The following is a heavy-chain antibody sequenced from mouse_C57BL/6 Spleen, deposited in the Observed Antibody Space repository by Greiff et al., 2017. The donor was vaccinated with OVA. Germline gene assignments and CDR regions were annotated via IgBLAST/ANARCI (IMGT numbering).Heavy chain of an antibody. CDR2: IDPEDGET. V-gene: IGHV14-2*01. CDR3: ARYGNYVAMDY. D-gene: IGHD2-10*02. J-gene: IGHJ4*01. Sequence: VQLQQSGAELVKPGASVKLSCTASGFNIKDYYMHWVKQRTEQGLEWIGRIDPEDGETKYAPQFQGKATITADTSSNTAYLQLSSLTSEDTAVYYCARYGNYVAMDYWGQGTSVTVSS. CDR1: GFNIKDYY.